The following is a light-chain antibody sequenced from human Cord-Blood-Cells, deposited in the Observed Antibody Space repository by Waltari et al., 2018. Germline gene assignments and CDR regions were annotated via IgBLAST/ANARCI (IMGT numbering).Light chain of an antibody. CDR1: QSISSY. V-gene: IGKV1-39*01. CDR2: AAS. Sequence: DIQMTQSPSSLSASLGARVTITCRASQSISSYLNWYQQKPGKAPKLLIYAASSLQSGVPSRFSGSGSGTDFTLTISSLQPEDVATYYCQQSYSTPFTVGPGTKVDIK. CDR3: QQSYSTPFT. J-gene: IGKJ3*01.